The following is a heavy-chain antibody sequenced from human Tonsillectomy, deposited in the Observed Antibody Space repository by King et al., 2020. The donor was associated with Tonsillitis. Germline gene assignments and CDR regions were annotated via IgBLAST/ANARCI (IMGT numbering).Heavy chain of an antibody. CDR3: AKDPSSTSSSYYYFDY. J-gene: IGHJ4*02. D-gene: IGHD3-22*01. Sequence: VQLVESGGGLVQPGGSLRLSCAASGFTFMTYAMTWVRQAPGKGLEWVSAISGSGVGTSYADSVKGRFTISRDNSKNTLYLKMNSLGAEDTAVYYCAKDPSSTSSSYYYFDYWGQGTLVTVSS. CDR2: ISGSGVGT. CDR1: GFTFMTYA. V-gene: IGHV3-23*04.